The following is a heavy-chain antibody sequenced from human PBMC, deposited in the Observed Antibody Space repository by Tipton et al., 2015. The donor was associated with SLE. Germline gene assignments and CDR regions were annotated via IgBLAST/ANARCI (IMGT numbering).Heavy chain of an antibody. D-gene: IGHD3-10*01. CDR3: ARVPVLLWFGDNRSTFDY. Sequence: QLVQSGAEVKKPGASVKVSCKASGYTFTGYYMHWVRQAPGQGLEWMGRINPNSGGTNYAQKFQGRGTMTWETTISTAYMELSRLKSNDSAVYYWARVPVLLWFGDNRSTFDYWGQGTLVTVSS. V-gene: IGHV1-2*06. J-gene: IGHJ4*02. CDR1: GYTFTGYY. CDR2: INPNSGGT.